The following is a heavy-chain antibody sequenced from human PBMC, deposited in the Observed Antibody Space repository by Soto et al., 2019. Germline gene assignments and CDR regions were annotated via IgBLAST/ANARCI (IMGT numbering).Heavy chain of an antibody. CDR2: ISASGGAT. J-gene: IGHJ4*02. CDR1: GFTFSSYA. CDR3: AKAVEGGNYYRGAFDY. D-gene: IGHD1-26*01. Sequence: EVQLLESGGGLVQPGGSLRLSCVASGFTFSSYAMSWVRQAPGKGLEWVAAISASGGATLYADSVKGRLTIARDNPKNTLDVQMNSLRAEDTAVYYCAKAVEGGNYYRGAFDYWGQGTLVTVSS. V-gene: IGHV3-23*01.